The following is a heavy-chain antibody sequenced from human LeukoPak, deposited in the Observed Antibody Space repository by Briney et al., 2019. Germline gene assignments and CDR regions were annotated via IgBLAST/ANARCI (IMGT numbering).Heavy chain of an antibody. V-gene: IGHV3-9*01. CDR1: GFTFDDYA. D-gene: IGHD3-16*01. J-gene: IGHJ4*02. CDR2: ISWNSGSI. Sequence: GGSLRLSCAASGFTFDDYAMHWVRQAPGKGLEWVSGISWNSGSIGCADSVKGRFTISRDNAKNSLYLQMTSLRAEDTAFYYCAKDIGGVAYSWFYFDFWGQGTLVTVSS. CDR3: AKDIGGVAYSWFYFDF.